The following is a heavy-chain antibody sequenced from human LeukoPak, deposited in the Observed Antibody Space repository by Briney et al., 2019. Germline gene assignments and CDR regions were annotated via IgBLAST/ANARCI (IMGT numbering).Heavy chain of an antibody. V-gene: IGHV4-59*01. CDR1: GDSISNYY. D-gene: IGHD2-21*02. CDR3: AREACGGYCRFDY. Sequence: SETLSLTCTVSGDSISNYYWSWIRQPHGKGLEWIGYIYYSGSTNYNPSLKSRVAISVDTSKNQFSLKLSSLTAADTAVYYCAREACGGYCRFDYWGQGTLVTVSS. CDR2: IYYSGST. J-gene: IGHJ4*02.